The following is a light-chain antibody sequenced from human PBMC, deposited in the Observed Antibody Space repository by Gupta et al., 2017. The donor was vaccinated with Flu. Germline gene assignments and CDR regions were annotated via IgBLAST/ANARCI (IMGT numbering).Light chain of an antibody. CDR2: WAS. CDR3: QQYYSPLLYS. Sequence: DIEMTQSPDSLAVSLGERATINCKSSQSLLYRSDNKNYLAWYQQKPGQPPKLLIYWASSRQYGVPDRFSGSGSGTDFSLTISSLHAEDVAVYFCQQYYSPLLYSFGQGTKLEI. J-gene: IGKJ2*03. V-gene: IGKV4-1*01. CDR1: QSLLYRSDNKNY.